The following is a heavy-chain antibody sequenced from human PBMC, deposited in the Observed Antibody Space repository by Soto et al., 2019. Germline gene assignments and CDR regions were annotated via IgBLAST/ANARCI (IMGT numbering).Heavy chain of an antibody. CDR3: AKTTAGHYFDY. V-gene: IGHV3-23*01. D-gene: IGHD6-19*01. Sequence: RRLESGGGLVQPGGSLRLSCAASGFSFSGYVMFWVGKALGKGLEWVSGISASGDRTDHADPVKGRFTISRDNSKNALYLQMNSLRAEDTALYYCAKTTAGHYFDYWGQGTLVTVSS. CDR2: ISASGDRT. CDR1: GFSFSGYV. J-gene: IGHJ4*02.